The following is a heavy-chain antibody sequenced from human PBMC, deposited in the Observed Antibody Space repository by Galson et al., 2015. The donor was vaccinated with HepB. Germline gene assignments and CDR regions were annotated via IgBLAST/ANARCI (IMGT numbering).Heavy chain of an antibody. CDR1: GFTFSSYD. CDR2: IGTAGDP. J-gene: IGHJ2*01. D-gene: IGHD6-13*01. CDR3: ARGSGIAAARRDDWYFDL. Sequence: SLRLSCAASGFTFSSYDLHWVRQATGKGLEWVSAIGTAGDPYYPGSVKGRFTISRENAKNSLYLQMNSLRAGDTAVYYCARGSGIAAARRDDWYFDLWGRGTLVTVSS. V-gene: IGHV3-13*05.